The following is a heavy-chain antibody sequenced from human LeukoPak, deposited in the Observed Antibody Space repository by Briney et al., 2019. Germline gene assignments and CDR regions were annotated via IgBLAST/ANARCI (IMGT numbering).Heavy chain of an antibody. V-gene: IGHV3-66*01. CDR2: ITSANVN. CDR3: ATRAAAGYYYGMDV. CDR1: GFTVRTNY. J-gene: IGHJ6*02. D-gene: IGHD2-15*01. Sequence: GGSLRLSCAASGFTVRTNYMAWVRQAPGKVLEWVSIITSANVNHYVDSVRGRFTISKDNSMNTLYLEMNSLRVDDAAVYYCATRAAAGYYYGMDVWGQGTTVTVSS.